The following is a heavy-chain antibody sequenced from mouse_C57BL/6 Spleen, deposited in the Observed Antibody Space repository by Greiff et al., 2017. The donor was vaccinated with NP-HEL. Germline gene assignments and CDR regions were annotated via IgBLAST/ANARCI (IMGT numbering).Heavy chain of an antibody. V-gene: IGHV1-9*01. CDR1: GYTFTGYW. CDR3: ARSGIYYGNYHDFDY. D-gene: IGHD2-1*01. CDR2: ILPGSGST. J-gene: IGHJ2*01. Sequence: VQLQQSGAELMKPGASVKLSCKATGYTFTGYWIEWVKQRPGHGLEWIGEILPGSGSTNYNEKFKGKATFTADTSSNTAYMQLSSMTTEDSAIYYCARSGIYYGNYHDFDYWGQGTTLTVSS.